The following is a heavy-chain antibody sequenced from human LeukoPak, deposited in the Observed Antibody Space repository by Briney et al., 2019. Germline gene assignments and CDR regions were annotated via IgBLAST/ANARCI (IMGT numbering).Heavy chain of an antibody. CDR2: TRNKANGYTT. D-gene: IGHD2-15*01. Sequence: GGSLRLSCAASGFTFSNAWMSWVRQAPGKGLEWVGRTRNKANGYTTEYAASVKGRFTISRDDSKNSLDLQMNSLKTEETAVYYCARSAPTSSSYVDLWGRGTLVTVSS. CDR1: GFTFSNAW. J-gene: IGHJ2*01. V-gene: IGHV3-72*01. CDR3: ARSAPTSSSYVDL.